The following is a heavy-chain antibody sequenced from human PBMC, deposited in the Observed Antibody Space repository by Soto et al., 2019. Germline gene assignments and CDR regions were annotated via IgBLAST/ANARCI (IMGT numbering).Heavy chain of an antibody. CDR1: GFTFSSYG. V-gene: IGHV3-30*18. Sequence: GGSLRLSCAASGFTFSSYGMHWVRQAPGKGLEWVAVISYDGSNKYYADSVKGRFTISRDNSKNTLYLQMNSLRAEDTAVYYCAKVARSYSSSLFDYWGQGTLVTVSS. CDR2: ISYDGSNK. J-gene: IGHJ4*02. CDR3: AKVARSYSSSLFDY. D-gene: IGHD6-6*01.